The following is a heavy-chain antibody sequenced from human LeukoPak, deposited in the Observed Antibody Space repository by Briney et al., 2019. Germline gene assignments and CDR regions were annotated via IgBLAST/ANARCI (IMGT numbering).Heavy chain of an antibody. V-gene: IGHV4-4*07. Sequence: PSETLSLTCTVSGDSIGSYYWSWIRQPAGKGLEWIGRIRASGSTNYNPSLGGRVTMSVDTSKNQFSLNLTSVTAADTAVYHCARNLGYNWFGPWGQRTLVTVSS. CDR1: GDSIGSYY. CDR3: ARNLGYNWFGP. D-gene: IGHD3-16*01. CDR2: IRASGST. J-gene: IGHJ5*02.